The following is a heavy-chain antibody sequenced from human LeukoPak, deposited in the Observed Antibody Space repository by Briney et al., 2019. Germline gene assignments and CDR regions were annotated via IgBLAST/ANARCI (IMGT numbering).Heavy chain of an antibody. CDR3: AREGHSSGWYRSPHDY. Sequence: SETLSLTCTVSRGSFTSSSYYWGWIRQPPGKGLEWIGSIYYSGSTFYNPSLKSRVTISVDTSKNQFSLKLSSVTAADTAVYYCAREGHSSGWYRSPHDYWGQGTLVTVSS. CDR1: RGSFTSSSYY. J-gene: IGHJ4*02. D-gene: IGHD6-19*01. V-gene: IGHV4-39*07. CDR2: IYYSGST.